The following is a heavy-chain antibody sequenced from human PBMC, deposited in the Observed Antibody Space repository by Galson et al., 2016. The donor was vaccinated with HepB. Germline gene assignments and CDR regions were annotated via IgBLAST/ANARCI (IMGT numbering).Heavy chain of an antibody. Sequence: SLRLSCAASGFTFSRHVIHWVRQAPGKGLMWVARINSDGTISNYADSVKGRFTISRDNAKNTLYLEMNSLRAEDTAVYNCVRDHSVVPATAYNWFDPWGQGTLVTVSS. CDR1: GFTFSRHV. J-gene: IGHJ5*02. CDR3: VRDHSVVPATAYNWFDP. D-gene: IGHD2-21*02. CDR2: INSDGTIS. V-gene: IGHV3-74*01.